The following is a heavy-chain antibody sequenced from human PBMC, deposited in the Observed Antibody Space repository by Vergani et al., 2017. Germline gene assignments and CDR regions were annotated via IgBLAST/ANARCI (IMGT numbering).Heavy chain of an antibody. Sequence: QVQLHQWGGGLLKPPETLSLTCVVTGGSFTSYHWTWIRQSPGEGLEWVGDIDHTGRPDYNPSRKSRLTMSVDKSRNQFSLTLNSVTATDTALYFCARVNTETNGQLYYYNYMDVGVQGTAVTVS. CDR1: GGSFTSYH. CDR3: ARVNTETNGQLYYYNYMDV. CDR2: IDHTGRP. D-gene: IGHD2-8*01. J-gene: IGHJ6*03. V-gene: IGHV4-34*01.